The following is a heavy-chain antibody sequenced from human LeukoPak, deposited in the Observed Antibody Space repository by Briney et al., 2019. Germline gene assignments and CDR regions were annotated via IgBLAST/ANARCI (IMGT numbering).Heavy chain of an antibody. V-gene: IGHV4-59*01. CDR2: IYYSGST. CDR3: ARGRVSSSTYYSTYYYYFYMDV. CDR1: GGSISSYY. Sequence: ASETLSLTCTVSGGSISSYYWSWIRQPPGKGLEWIGYIYYSGSTNYNPSLNSRVTISRDTSKNHFSLDLTSVTAADTAVYFCARGRVSSSTYYSTYYYYFYMDVWGKGTTVIVSS. D-gene: IGHD4-11*01. J-gene: IGHJ6*03.